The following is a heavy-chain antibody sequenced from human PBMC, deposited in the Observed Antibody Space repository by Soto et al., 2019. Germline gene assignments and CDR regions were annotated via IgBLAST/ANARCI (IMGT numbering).Heavy chain of an antibody. CDR3: ARVGVWFGELFSHWFDP. J-gene: IGHJ5*02. CDR2: IYYSGST. CDR1: GGSISSGGYY. Sequence: SETLSLTCTVSGGSISSGGYYWSWIRQHPGKGLEWIGYIYYSGSTYYNPSLKSRVTISVDTSKNQFSLKLSSVTAADTAVYYCARVGVWFGELFSHWFDPWGQGTLVTVSS. V-gene: IGHV4-31*03. D-gene: IGHD3-10*01.